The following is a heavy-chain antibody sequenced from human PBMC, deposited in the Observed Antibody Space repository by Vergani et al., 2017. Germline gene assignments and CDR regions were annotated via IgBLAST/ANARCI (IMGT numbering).Heavy chain of an antibody. CDR1: GFTFSSYA. CDR3: ARDYRQTLGTGWFDP. CDR2: ISGSGGST. Sequence: EVQLLESGGGLVQPGGSLRLSCAASGFTFSSYAMSWVRQAPGKGLEWVSAISGSGGSTYYADSVKGRFTISRDNSKNTLYLQMNSLRAEDTAVYYCARDYRQTLGTGWFDPWGQGTLVTVSS. J-gene: IGHJ5*02. D-gene: IGHD1-14*01. V-gene: IGHV3-23*01.